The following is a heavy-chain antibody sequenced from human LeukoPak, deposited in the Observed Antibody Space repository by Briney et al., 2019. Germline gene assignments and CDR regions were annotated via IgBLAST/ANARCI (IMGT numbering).Heavy chain of an antibody. V-gene: IGHV3-49*03. CDR2: IRSKAYGGTT. J-gene: IGHJ4*02. Sequence: PGGSRGLSCTASGFTFGDFAMSWFRQAPGRGREWVGFIRSKAYGGTTEYAASVKGRFTISRDDSKSIAYLQMNSLKTEDTAVYYCTRGTTGGIDYWGQGTLVTVSS. CDR1: GFTFGDFA. D-gene: IGHD1-1*01. CDR3: TRGTTGGIDY.